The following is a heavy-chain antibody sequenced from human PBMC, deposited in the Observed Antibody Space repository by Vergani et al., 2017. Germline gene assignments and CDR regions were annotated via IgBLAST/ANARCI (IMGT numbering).Heavy chain of an antibody. D-gene: IGHD3-16*02. Sequence: VQLVQSGAEVKKPGESLKISCKGSGYSFTSYWIGWVRQMPGKGLEWMGINAGNGNTKYSQKFQGRVTITRDTSASTAYMELSSLRSEDTAVYYCAREEFYDYVWGSYRLRGGYYFDYWGQGTLVTVSS. CDR1: GYSFTSYW. V-gene: IGHV1-3*01. CDR2: INAGNGNT. J-gene: IGHJ4*02. CDR3: AREEFYDYVWGSYRLRGGYYFDY.